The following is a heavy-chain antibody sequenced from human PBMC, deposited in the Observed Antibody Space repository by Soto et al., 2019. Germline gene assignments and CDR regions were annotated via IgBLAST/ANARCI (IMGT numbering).Heavy chain of an antibody. V-gene: IGHV3-11*06. CDR3: ARDAHTMTNSITIGPRYYYYGMDV. Sequence: SLRLSCAASGFTFSDYYMSWIRQAPGKGLEWVSYISSSSSYTNYADSVKGRFTISRDNAKNSLYLQMNSLRAEDTAVYYCARDAHTMTNSITIGPRYYYYGMDVWGQGTTVTVSS. D-gene: IGHD3-3*01. J-gene: IGHJ6*02. CDR1: GFTFSDYY. CDR2: ISSSSSYT.